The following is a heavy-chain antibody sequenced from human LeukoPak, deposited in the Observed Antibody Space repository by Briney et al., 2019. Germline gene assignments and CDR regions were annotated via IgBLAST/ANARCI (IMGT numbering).Heavy chain of an antibody. CDR2: INSDGSST. CDR3: ARDGYYYGSGSYTPYYYYYYYMDV. Sequence: GGSLRLSCAASGFTFSSYWMHWVRQAPGKGLVWVSRINSDGSSTSYADSVKGRLTISRDNAKNTLYLQMNSLRAEDTAVYFCARDGYYYGSGSYTPYYYYYYYMDVWGKGTTVTISS. D-gene: IGHD3-10*01. CDR1: GFTFSSYW. V-gene: IGHV3-74*01. J-gene: IGHJ6*03.